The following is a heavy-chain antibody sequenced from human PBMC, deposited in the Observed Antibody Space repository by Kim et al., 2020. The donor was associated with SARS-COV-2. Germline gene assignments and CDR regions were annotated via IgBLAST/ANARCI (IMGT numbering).Heavy chain of an antibody. V-gene: IGHV3-21*01. CDR2: ISSSSSYI. D-gene: IGHD6-13*01. J-gene: IGHJ4*02. CDR1: GFTFSSYS. CDR3: ASKGIAAAVAVDY. Sequence: GGSLRLSCAASGFTFSSYSMNWVRQAPGKGLEWVSSISSSSSYIYYADSVKGRFTISRDNPKNSLYLQMNSLRAEDTAVYYCASKGIAAAVAVDYWGQGTLVTVSS.